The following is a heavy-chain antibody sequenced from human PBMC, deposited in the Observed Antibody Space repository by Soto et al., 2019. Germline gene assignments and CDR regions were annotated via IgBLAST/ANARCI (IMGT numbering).Heavy chain of an antibody. CDR1: GGTFSSYA. D-gene: IGHD3-22*01. CDR2: IIPIFGTA. CDR3: ARGRLVTSTYYYDSSGYPFDY. V-gene: IGHV1-69*06. J-gene: IGHJ4*02. Sequence: QVQLVQSGAEVKKPGSSVKVSCKASGGTFSSYAISWVRQAPGQGLEWMGGIIPIFGTANYAQKFQGRVTITAEKSTSTGYMELSSLRYEDTAVYYCARGRLVTSTYYYDSSGYPFDYWGQGTLVTVSS.